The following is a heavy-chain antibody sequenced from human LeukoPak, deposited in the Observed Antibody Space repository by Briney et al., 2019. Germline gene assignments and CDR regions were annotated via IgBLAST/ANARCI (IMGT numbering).Heavy chain of an antibody. CDR3: ARGDRYYDILTGYYPTLFDY. CDR2: IYYSGST. CDR1: GGSISSYY. V-gene: IGHV4-59*01. Sequence: KASETLSLTCTVSGGSISSYYWSWIRQPPGKGLEWIGYIYYSGSTNYNPSLKSRVTISVDTSKNQFSQKLSSVTAADTAVYYCARGDRYYDILTGYYPTLFDYWGQGTLVTVSS. J-gene: IGHJ4*02. D-gene: IGHD3-9*01.